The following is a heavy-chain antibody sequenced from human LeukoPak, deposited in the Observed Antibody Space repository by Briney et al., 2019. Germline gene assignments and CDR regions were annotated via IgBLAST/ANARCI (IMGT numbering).Heavy chain of an antibody. D-gene: IGHD3-22*01. CDR1: GYTFTGYY. J-gene: IGHJ4*02. V-gene: IGHV1-2*02. CDR3: ARDPIAYDYYDSSGYLPLDY. CDR2: ISPNSGGT. Sequence: ASVKVSCKASGYTFTGYYMHWVRQAPGQGLEWMGWISPNSGGTNYAQKFHGRVTMTRDTSISTAYMELSRLRPDDTAVYYCARDPIAYDYYDSSGYLPLDYWGQGTLVTVSS.